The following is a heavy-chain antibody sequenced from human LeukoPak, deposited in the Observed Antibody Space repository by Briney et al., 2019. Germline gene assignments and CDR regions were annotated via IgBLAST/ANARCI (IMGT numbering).Heavy chain of an antibody. Sequence: SETLSLTCTVSGGSISSYYWSWIRQPPVKGLEWIGYIYYSGSTNYNPSLKSRVTISVDTSKDQFSLKLSSVTAADTAVYYCARGAGYSPWFDPWGQGTLVTVSS. CDR1: GGSISSYY. D-gene: IGHD4-11*01. CDR3: ARGAGYSPWFDP. J-gene: IGHJ5*02. V-gene: IGHV4-59*01. CDR2: IYYSGST.